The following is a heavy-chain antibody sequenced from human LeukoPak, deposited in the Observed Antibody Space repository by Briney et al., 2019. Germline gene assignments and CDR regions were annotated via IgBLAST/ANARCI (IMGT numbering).Heavy chain of an antibody. Sequence: SETLSLTCTVSGGSISSSNYYWGWIRQPPGKGLEWIGSIYYSGSTYYNPSLKSRVTISVDTSKNQFSLKLSSVTAADTAVYYCARHVATMMVDAFDIWGQGTMVTVSS. V-gene: IGHV4-39*01. CDR1: GGSISSSNYY. CDR2: IYYSGST. J-gene: IGHJ3*02. D-gene: IGHD3-22*01. CDR3: ARHVATMMVDAFDI.